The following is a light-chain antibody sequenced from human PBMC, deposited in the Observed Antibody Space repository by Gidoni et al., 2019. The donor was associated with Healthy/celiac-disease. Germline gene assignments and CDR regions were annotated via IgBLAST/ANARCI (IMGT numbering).Light chain of an antibody. CDR2: DAS. CDR3: QQRSNWP. CDR1: QRVSSY. V-gene: IGKV3-11*01. Sequence: EIVLTQSPATLSLSPGERATLSCRASQRVSSYLAWYQQKPGQAPRLLIYDASNRATGIPARFSGSGSGTDFTLTISSLEPEDFAVYYCQQRSNWPFXQXTKVEIK. J-gene: IGKJ1*01.